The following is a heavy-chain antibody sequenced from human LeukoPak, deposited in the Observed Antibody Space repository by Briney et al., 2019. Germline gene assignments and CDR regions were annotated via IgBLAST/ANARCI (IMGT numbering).Heavy chain of an antibody. CDR2: INPSGGST. J-gene: IGHJ4*02. CDR3: ARTSIGAGTYYFDY. Sequence: ASVKVSCKASGYTFTSYYMHWVRQAPGQGLEWMGIINPSGGSTNYAQRFQGRVTMTGDMSTSTVYMELSSLRSEDMAVYYCARTSIGAGTYYFDYWGQGTPVTVSS. V-gene: IGHV1-46*01. CDR1: GYTFTSYY. D-gene: IGHD1-1*01.